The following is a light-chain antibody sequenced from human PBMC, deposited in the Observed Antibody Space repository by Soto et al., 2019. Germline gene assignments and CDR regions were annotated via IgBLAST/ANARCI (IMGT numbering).Light chain of an antibody. CDR1: SSDVGGYNY. Sequence: QSALTQPASVSGSPGQSITISCTGTSSDVGGYNYVSWYQQHPGKALKLMIYEVSNRPSGVSNRFSGSKSGNTASLTISGLQAEDEADYYCSSYTSSSTPDVFGTGTKVTVL. J-gene: IGLJ1*01. CDR3: SSYTSSSTPDV. V-gene: IGLV2-14*01. CDR2: EVS.